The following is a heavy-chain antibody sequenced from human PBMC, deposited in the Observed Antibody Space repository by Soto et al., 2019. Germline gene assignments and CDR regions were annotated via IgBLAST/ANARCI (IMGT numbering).Heavy chain of an antibody. CDR1: GFTVSSNY. V-gene: IGHV3-53*01. CDR3: ARDRWGENNFIYFDY. J-gene: IGHJ4*02. Sequence: EVHLVESGGGLIQPGGSLRLSCAASGFTVSSNYMSWVRQAPGKGLEWVSAIYSGGSTYYADSMKGRFTISRDNSKNTMYLQMNSLRTEDTAVYYCARDRWGENNFIYFDYWGQGTLVTVSS. CDR2: IYSGGST. D-gene: IGHD1-1*01.